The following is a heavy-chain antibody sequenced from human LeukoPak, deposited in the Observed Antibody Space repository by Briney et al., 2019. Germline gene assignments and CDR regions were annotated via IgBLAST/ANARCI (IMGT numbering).Heavy chain of an antibody. D-gene: IGHD2-15*01. Sequence: GGSLRLSCAASGFTFSSYGMPWVRQAPGKGLEWVAVIWYDGSNKYYADSVKGRFTISRDNSKNTLYLQMNSLRAEDTAVYYCARSLGYCSGGSCYHKTYYYYGMDVWGQGTTVTVSS. CDR1: GFTFSSYG. CDR2: IWYDGSNK. J-gene: IGHJ6*02. CDR3: ARSLGYCSGGSCYHKTYYYYGMDV. V-gene: IGHV3-33*01.